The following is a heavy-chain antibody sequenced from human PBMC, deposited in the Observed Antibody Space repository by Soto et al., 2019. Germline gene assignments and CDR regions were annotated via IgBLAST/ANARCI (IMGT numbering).Heavy chain of an antibody. D-gene: IGHD3-22*01. CDR1: GGTFSSYA. J-gene: IGHJ4*02. Sequence: ASVKVSCKASGGTFSSYAISWVRQAPGQGLEWMGGITPIFGTANYAQKFQGRVTITADESTSTAYMELSSLRSEDTAVYYCARVISSGYYREYYFDYWGQGTLVTVSS. V-gene: IGHV1-69*13. CDR2: ITPIFGTA. CDR3: ARVISSGYYREYYFDY.